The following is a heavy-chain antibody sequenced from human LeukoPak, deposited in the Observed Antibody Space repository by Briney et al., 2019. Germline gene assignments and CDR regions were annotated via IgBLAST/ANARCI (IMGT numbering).Heavy chain of an antibody. CDR1: GYTFTSYG. Sequence: ASVKVSCKASGYTFTSYGISWVRQAPGQGLEWMGWISAYNGNTNYAQKLQGRVTMTTDTSTSTAYMELRSLGSDDTAVYYCARGRTELYYFDYWGQEPWSPSPQ. V-gene: IGHV1-18*01. D-gene: IGHD2-15*01. CDR3: ARGRTELYYFDY. CDR2: ISAYNGNT. J-gene: IGHJ4*01.